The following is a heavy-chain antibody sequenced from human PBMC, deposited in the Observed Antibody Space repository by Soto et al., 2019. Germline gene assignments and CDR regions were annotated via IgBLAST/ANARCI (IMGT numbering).Heavy chain of an antibody. CDR3: ARGVRYCSRTNRPNCFDS. CDR2: IYWDDDK. CDR1: GFSLSTSGVG. J-gene: IGHJ5*01. D-gene: IGHD2-2*01. V-gene: IGHV2-5*02. Sequence: QITLKESGPTLVKPTQTLTLTCTFSGFSLSTSGVGVGWIRQPPGKALEWLALIYWDDDKRYSPSLNNRLTITKDTSKNQVVLTMTNVDPMDTATYYCARGVRYCSRTNRPNCFDSWGQGTLVTVSS.